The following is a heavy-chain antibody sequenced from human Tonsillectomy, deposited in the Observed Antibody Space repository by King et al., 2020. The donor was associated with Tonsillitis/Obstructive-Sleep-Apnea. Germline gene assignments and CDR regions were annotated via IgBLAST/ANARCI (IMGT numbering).Heavy chain of an antibody. Sequence: VQLVESGGDLVQPGGSLRLSGAASGFTFSSYVMSWVRQAPGKGLEWVSGISDSGGSTYYTESLRGRFTISRANSKNTLSLQMNSLRAEDTAVYYCAKEITMVQGVYYFFYYMDVWGKGTTVTVSS. V-gene: IGHV3-23*04. J-gene: IGHJ6*03. D-gene: IGHD3-10*01. CDR2: ISDSGGST. CDR3: AKEITMVQGVYYFFYYMDV. CDR1: GFTFSSYV.